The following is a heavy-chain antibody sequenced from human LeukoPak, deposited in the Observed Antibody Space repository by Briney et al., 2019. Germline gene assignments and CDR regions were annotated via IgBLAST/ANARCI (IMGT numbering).Heavy chain of an antibody. CDR3: ARALVWSSMRIDY. D-gene: IGHD2/OR15-2a*01. CDR2: INHSGST. J-gene: IGHJ4*02. Sequence: SETLSLTCAVYGGSFSGYYWSWIRQPPGKGLEWIGEINHSGSTNYNPSLKSRVTISVDTSKNQFSLKLSSVTAADTAVYYCARALVWSSMRIDYWGQGTLVTVSS. V-gene: IGHV4-34*01. CDR1: GGSFSGYY.